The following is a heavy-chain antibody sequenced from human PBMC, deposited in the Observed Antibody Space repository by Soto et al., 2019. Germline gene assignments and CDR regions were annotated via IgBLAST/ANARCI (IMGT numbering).Heavy chain of an antibody. CDR3: ASSASPDAY. CDR2: SNSGSTSV. J-gene: IGHJ4*02. Sequence: EVQLVESGGGLVQPGGSLRLSCVASGFIFNSYSMNWVRQAPGKGLEWISYSNSGSTSVFYADSVKGRFTISGDNAKNSLYLQMNSLRAEDTAVYYCASSASPDAYWGQGTLVTVSS. D-gene: IGHD1-26*01. V-gene: IGHV3-48*01. CDR1: GFIFNSYS.